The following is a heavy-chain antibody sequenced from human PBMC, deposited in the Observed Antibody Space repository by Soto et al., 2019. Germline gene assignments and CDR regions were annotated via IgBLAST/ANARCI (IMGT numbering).Heavy chain of an antibody. D-gene: IGHD2-15*01. CDR3: AKVDLRGDQDRRGSPD. J-gene: IGHJ4*02. V-gene: IGHV3-30*18. Sequence: QAHLVESGGGVVQPGRSLRLSCAASGFTFSGSGMHWVRQAPGKGLEWVAFISNDGSSLHYADSLRGRFTISRDNSKNTLYLQMSSLRAEDTAVYYCAKVDLRGDQDRRGSPDWGQGTPVTVSS. CDR1: GFTFSGSG. CDR2: ISNDGSSL.